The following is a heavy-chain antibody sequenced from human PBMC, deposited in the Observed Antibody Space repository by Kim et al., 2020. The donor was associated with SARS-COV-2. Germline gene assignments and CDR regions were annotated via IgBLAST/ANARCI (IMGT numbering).Heavy chain of an antibody. V-gene: IGHV3-21*01. J-gene: IGHJ4*02. CDR2: SSYI. Sequence: SSYIYYADSVKGRFTISRDNAKNSLYLQMNSLRAEDTAVYYCARLHTSDYWGQGTLVTVSS. CDR3: ARLHTSDY.